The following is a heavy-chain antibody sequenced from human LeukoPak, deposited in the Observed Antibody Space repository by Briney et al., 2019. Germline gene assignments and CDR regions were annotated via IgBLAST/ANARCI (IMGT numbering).Heavy chain of an antibody. CDR3: ARSGGYYDSSGYYYYAYYFDY. J-gene: IGHJ4*02. CDR2: IYYSGST. D-gene: IGHD3-22*01. V-gene: IGHV4-61*08. Sequence: PSETLSLTCTVSGGSISSGGYYWSWIRQPPGKGLEWIGYIYYSGSTNYNPSPKSRVTISVDTSKNQFSLKLSSVTAADTAVYYCARSGGYYDSSGYYYYAYYFDYWGQGTLVTVSS. CDR1: GGSISSGGYY.